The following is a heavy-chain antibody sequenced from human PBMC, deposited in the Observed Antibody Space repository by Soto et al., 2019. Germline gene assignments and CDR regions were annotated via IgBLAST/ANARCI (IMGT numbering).Heavy chain of an antibody. CDR2: IYNSVNT. Sequence: QVQLQESGPGLVKPSQTLSLTCTVSGGSISSDYYCWSWIRQSPENGLEWIGPIYNSVNTYRNPSHSSRVTISVDTSKNHFSRRLTSVTAADTAVYYCARGRSGDKVDNWGQGTLVTVSS. CDR1: GGSISSDYYC. J-gene: IGHJ4*02. V-gene: IGHV4-30-4*01. D-gene: IGHD7-27*01. CDR3: ARGRSGDKVDN.